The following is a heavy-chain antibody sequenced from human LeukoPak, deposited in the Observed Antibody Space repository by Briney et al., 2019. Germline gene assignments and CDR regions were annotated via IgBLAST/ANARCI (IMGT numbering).Heavy chain of an antibody. J-gene: IGHJ4*02. CDR3: AIVVQQLLLALDY. CDR2: KNPNSGNT. V-gene: IGHV1-8*03. Sequence: GASVKVSCKASGYTFTSYDINWVRQATGQGLEWMGWKNPNSGNTGYAQKFQGRVTITRNTSISRAYMELSSLRSEDTAVYYCAIVVQQLLLALDYWGQGTLVTVSS. D-gene: IGHD6-13*01. CDR1: GYTFTSYD.